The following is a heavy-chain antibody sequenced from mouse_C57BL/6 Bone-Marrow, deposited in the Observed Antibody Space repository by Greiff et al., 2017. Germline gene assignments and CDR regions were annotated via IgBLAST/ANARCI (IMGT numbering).Heavy chain of an antibody. J-gene: IGHJ2*01. D-gene: IGHD1-1*01. CDR2: IYPGGGYT. CDR3: AREGVHYYGRSYED. Sequence: QVQLQQSGAELVRPGTSVKMSCKASGYTFTNYWIGWAKQRPGHGLEWIGDIYPGGGYTNYNEKFKGKATLTADKSSSTAYMQFSSLTSADSAIYYSAREGVHYYGRSYEDWGQGATLTVSS. V-gene: IGHV1-63*01. CDR1: GYTFTNYW.